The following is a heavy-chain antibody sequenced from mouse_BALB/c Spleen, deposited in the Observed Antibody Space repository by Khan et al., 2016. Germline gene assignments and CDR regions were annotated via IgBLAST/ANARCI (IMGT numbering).Heavy chain of an antibody. CDR1: GFTFSDYY. CDR2: ISDGGSYT. Sequence: EVELVESGGGLVKPGGSLKLSCAASGFTFSDYYMYWVRQTPEKRLEWVATISDGGSYTYYPDSVKGRFTISRDNAKNNLYLQMSSLKSEDTAMYYCARTYDNYGYFDVWGAGTTVTVSS. D-gene: IGHD2-3*01. V-gene: IGHV5-4*02. J-gene: IGHJ1*01. CDR3: ARTYDNYGYFDV.